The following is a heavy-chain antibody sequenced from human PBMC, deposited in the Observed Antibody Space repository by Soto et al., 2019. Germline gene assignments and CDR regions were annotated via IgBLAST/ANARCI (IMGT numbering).Heavy chain of an antibody. CDR3: AKDRGPITIFNWFDP. D-gene: IGHD3-3*01. V-gene: IGHV3-23*01. CDR2: ISGSGGST. J-gene: IGHJ5*02. CDR1: GFTFSSYA. Sequence: GGSLRLSCAASGFTFSSYAMSWVRQAPGKGLEWVSAISGSGGSTYYADSVKGRFTISRDNSKNTLYLQMNSLRAEDTAVYYCAKDRGPITIFNWFDPWGQGTLVTVSS.